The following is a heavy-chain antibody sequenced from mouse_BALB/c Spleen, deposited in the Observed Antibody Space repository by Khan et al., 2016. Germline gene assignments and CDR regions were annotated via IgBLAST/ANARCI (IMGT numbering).Heavy chain of an antibody. D-gene: IGHD4-1*01. CDR1: GYAFSSYW. Sequence: QVRLQQSGAELVRPGSSVKISCKASGYAFSSYWMNWVKQRPGQGLEWIGQIYPGDGDTNYNGKFKGKATLTAEKSSNTAYMQLSSLTSEDSAVYFCARGVGPDYWGQGTTLTVSS. CDR3: ARGVGPDY. V-gene: IGHV1-80*01. CDR2: IYPGDGDT. J-gene: IGHJ2*01.